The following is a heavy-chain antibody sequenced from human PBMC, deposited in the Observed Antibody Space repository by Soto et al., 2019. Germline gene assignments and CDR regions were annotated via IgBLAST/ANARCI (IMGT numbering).Heavy chain of an antibody. CDR1: RFTFSSFA. CDR3: AKAAIGDSISYGMDV. Sequence: EVHLLESGGGLVQPGGSLRLSCAASRFTFSSFAMSWVRQAPGKGLEWVSNINSDGDQTHYADSVKGRFTISRDNSENTMYLRMSSLRADDTAVYYCAKAAIGDSISYGMDVWGQGTTVIVSS. J-gene: IGHJ6*01. D-gene: IGHD3-22*01. CDR2: INSDGDQT. V-gene: IGHV3-23*01.